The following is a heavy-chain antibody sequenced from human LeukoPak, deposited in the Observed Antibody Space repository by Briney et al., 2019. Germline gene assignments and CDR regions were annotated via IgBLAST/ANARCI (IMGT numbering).Heavy chain of an antibody. CDR2: INSGGST. V-gene: IGHV3-66*01. CDR3: ARDLAYYGSGKQNY. J-gene: IGHJ4*02. Sequence: PGGSLRLSCAASGFTVNSNHMSWVRRAPGKGLEWVSVINSGGSTYYADSVKGRFTISRDNSKNTLYLQMNSLRAEDTAVYYCARDLAYYGSGKQNYWGQGTLVTVSS. D-gene: IGHD3-10*01. CDR1: GFTVNSNH.